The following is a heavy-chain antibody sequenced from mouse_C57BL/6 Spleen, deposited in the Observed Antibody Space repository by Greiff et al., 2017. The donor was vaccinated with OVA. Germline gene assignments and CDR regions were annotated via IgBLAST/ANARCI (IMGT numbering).Heavy chain of an antibody. V-gene: IGHV3-6*01. CDR2: ISYDGSN. J-gene: IGHJ1*03. D-gene: IGHD2-1*01. CDR1: GYSITSGYY. CDR3: AHGNYWYFDV. Sequence: EVHLVESGPGLVKPSQSLSLTCSVTGYSITSGYYWNWIRQFPGNKLEWMGYISYDGSNNYNPSLKNRISITRDTSKNQFFLKLNSVTTEDTATYYCAHGNYWYFDVWGTGTTVTVSS.